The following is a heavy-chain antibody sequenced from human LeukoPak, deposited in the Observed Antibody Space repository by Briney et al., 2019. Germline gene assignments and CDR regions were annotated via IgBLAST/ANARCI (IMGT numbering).Heavy chain of an antibody. D-gene: IGHD1-26*01. CDR2: IYNDGSRT. J-gene: IGHJ3*02. CDR1: GFTFSSYW. V-gene: IGHV3-74*01. CDR3: ARVRVGSGTSHAADAFDI. Sequence: GGSLRLSCAAPGFTFSSYWMHWVRQAPGKGLVWVSRIYNDGSRTSYADSVKGRFTISRDNAKSTLYLQMNSLRVEDTAVYYCARVRVGSGTSHAADAFDIWGQGTMVTVSS.